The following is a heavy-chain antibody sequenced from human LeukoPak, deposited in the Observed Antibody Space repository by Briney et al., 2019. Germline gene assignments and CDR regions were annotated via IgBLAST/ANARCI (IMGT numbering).Heavy chain of an antibody. CDR1: GGSISSSSYY. J-gene: IGHJ5*02. CDR3: ARQRFSNEVWFDP. D-gene: IGHD4-11*01. Sequence: SETLSLTCTVSGGSISSSSYYWGWIRQPPGKGLEWIGSIYYSGSTYYNPSLKSRVTISVDTSKNQFSLKLSSVTAADTAVYYCARQRFSNEVWFDPWGQGTLVTVSS. V-gene: IGHV4-39*01. CDR2: IYYSGST.